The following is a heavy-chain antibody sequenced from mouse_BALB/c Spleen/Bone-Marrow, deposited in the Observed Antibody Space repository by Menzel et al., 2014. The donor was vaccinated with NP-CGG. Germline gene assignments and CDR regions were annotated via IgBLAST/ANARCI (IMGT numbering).Heavy chain of an antibody. Sequence: EVKVEESGAELVKPGASVKLSCTASGFNIKDTYMHWVKQRPEQGLEWAGRIDPANGNTKYDPKFQGKATITADTSSNTAYLQLSSLTSEDAAGYYCAMITTGAWFAYWGQGTLVTVSA. CDR2: IDPANGNT. CDR3: AMITTGAWFAY. V-gene: IGHV14-3*02. J-gene: IGHJ3*01. CDR1: GFNIKDTY. D-gene: IGHD2-4*01.